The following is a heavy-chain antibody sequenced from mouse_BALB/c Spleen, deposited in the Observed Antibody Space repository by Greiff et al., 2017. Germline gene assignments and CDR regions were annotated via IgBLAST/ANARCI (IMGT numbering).Heavy chain of an antibody. CDR3: ARRSPEDAMDY. CDR2: IDTSDSYT. V-gene: IGHV1-69*01. D-gene: IGHD1-1*01. CDR1: GYTFTDYW. Sequence: QVQLQQPGAELVMPGASVKMSCKASGYTFTDYWMHWVKQRPGQGLEWIGAIDTSDSYTSYNQKFKGKATLTVDESSSTAYMQLSSLTSEDSAVYYCARRSPEDAMDYWGQGTSVTVSS. J-gene: IGHJ4*01.